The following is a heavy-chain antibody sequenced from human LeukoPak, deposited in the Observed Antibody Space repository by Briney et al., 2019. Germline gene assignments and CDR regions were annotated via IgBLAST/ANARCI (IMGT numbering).Heavy chain of an antibody. D-gene: IGHD3-10*01. J-gene: IGHJ5*02. CDR1: GDSISRSSNY. CDR3: ARLASGRSPPPTRWAWFDA. V-gene: IGHV4-39*01. Sequence: NPSETLSLTCSVSGDSISRSSNYWGWIRQSPGKGLERIASIDFNGNAKYNPSLKSRVTISVDTSKNQFSLKVTSLTTTDTAVYRCARLASGRSPPPTRWAWFDAWGQGILVTVSS. CDR2: IDFNGNA.